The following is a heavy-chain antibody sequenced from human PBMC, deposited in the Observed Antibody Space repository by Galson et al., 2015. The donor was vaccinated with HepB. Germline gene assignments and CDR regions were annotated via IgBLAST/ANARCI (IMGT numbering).Heavy chain of an antibody. J-gene: IGHJ5*02. CDR3: ARELAPSLRGPNWAHNIFDP. CDR1: GFTFNDFS. D-gene: IGHD7-27*01. Sequence: SLRLSCAVSGFTFNDFSMHWVRQAPGKGLEWVAVISYDGNGIFYLDSVKGRFTISRDNSKNTLFLEMNSLRVEDTAVYYCARELAPSLRGPNWAHNIFDPWGQGALVTVSS. V-gene: IGHV3-30*04. CDR2: ISYDGNGI.